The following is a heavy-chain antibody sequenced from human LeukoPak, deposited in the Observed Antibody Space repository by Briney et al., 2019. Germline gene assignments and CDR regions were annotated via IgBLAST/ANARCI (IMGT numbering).Heavy chain of an antibody. CDR1: GFTFSSYE. CDR3: ARTMSGSYREKFDY. V-gene: IGHV3-48*03. J-gene: IGHJ4*02. Sequence: GGSLRLSCAASGFTFSSYEMNWVRQAPGKGLEWVSYISSSGSTTYYADSVKGRFTISRDNAKNSLYLQMNSLRAEDTAVYYCARTMSGSYREKFDYWGQGTLVTV. CDR2: ISSSGSTT. D-gene: IGHD1-26*01.